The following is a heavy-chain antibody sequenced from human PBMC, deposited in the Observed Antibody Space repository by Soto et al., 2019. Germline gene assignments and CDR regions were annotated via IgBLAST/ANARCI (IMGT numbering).Heavy chain of an antibody. CDR2: ISYDGSNK. CDR1: GFTFSSYG. Sequence: QVQLVESGGGVVQPGRSLRLSCAASGFTFSSYGMHWVRQAPGKGLEWVAVISYDGSNKYYADSVKGRFTISRDNSKNTLYLQMNSLRAEDTAVYYRAKVQWFGEFRVSPYYYYGMDVWGQGTTVTVSS. D-gene: IGHD3-10*01. V-gene: IGHV3-30*18. J-gene: IGHJ6*02. CDR3: AKVQWFGEFRVSPYYYYGMDV.